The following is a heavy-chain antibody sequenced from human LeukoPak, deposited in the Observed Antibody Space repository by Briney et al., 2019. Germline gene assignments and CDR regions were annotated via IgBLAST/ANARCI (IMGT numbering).Heavy chain of an antibody. V-gene: IGHV3-23*01. CDR1: GFTFSSYA. J-gene: IGHJ4*02. CDR3: AKSNSGYPFPLGY. D-gene: IGHD5-12*01. Sequence: GGSLRLSCAASGFTFSSYAMSWVRQAPGKGLEWVSAISGSGGSTYYADSVKGRFTISRDNSKNTLYLQMNSLRAEDTAVYYYAKSNSGYPFPLGYWGQGTLVTVSS. CDR2: ISGSGGST.